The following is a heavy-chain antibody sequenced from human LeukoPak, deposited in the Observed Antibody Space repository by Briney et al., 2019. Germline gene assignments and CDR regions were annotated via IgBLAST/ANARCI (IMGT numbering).Heavy chain of an antibody. CDR3: ARDPYSGGYGDDYYYYMDV. D-gene: IGHD1-26*01. J-gene: IGHJ6*03. V-gene: IGHV3-21*01. CDR2: ITSTSSYM. CDR1: GFTFSSYS. Sequence: GGSLRLSCAASGFTFSSYSMNWVRQAPGKGLEWVSSITSTSSYMYYADSVKGRFTISRDNAQNSLYLHMGSLRAEDTAVYYCARDPYSGGYGDDYYYYMDVWGKGTTVTISS.